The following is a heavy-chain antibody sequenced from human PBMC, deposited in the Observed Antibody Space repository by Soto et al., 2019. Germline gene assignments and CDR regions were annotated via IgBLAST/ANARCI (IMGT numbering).Heavy chain of an antibody. J-gene: IGHJ5*02. CDR2: ISAYNGNT. CDR1: GYTFTSYG. D-gene: IGHD6-13*01. V-gene: IGHV1-18*04. CDR3: PRVLRSYSSSWYNWFDP. Sequence: ASVKVSCKXSGYTFTSYGISWVRQAPGQGLEWMGWISAYNGNTNYAQKLQGRVTMTTDTSTSTAYMELRSLRSDDTAVYYCPRVLRSYSSSWYNWFDPWGQGTLVTVSS.